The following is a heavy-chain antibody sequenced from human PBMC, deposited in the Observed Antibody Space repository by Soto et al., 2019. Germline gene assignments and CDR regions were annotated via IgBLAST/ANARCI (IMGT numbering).Heavy chain of an antibody. V-gene: IGHV4-59*08. J-gene: IGHJ4*02. CDR2: IYYSGST. CDR3: ARAYYDILNGFDY. CDR1: GGSISSYY. Sequence: SETLSLTCTVSGGSISSYYWSWLRQPPGKGLEWIGYIYYSGSTNYNPSLKSRVTISVDTSKNQFSLKLSSVTAADTAVYYCARAYYDILNGFDYWGQGTLVTVSS. D-gene: IGHD3-9*01.